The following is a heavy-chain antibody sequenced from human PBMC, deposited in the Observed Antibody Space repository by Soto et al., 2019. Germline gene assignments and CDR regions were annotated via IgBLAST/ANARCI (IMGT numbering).Heavy chain of an antibody. D-gene: IGHD6-19*01. V-gene: IGHV3-23*01. Sequence: EVQLLEFGGGLVQPGGSLRLSCSASGFTFSSYAMGWVRQAPGKGLEWVSTISASGVSTYHADSVKGRFTISRDNSKNTLYMQMNSLRDEDTAIYYCVREGSGWNSRGSFDFWGRGTMVTVTS. J-gene: IGHJ3*01. CDR2: ISASGVST. CDR1: GFTFSSYA. CDR3: VREGSGWNSRGSFDF.